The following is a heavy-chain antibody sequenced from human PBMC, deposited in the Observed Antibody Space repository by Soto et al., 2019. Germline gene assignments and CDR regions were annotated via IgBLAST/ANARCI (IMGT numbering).Heavy chain of an antibody. D-gene: IGHD2-2*01. CDR3: ATAIADDAFDI. Sequence: ASVKVSCKASGYTFTSYAMHWVRQAPGQRLEWMGWIDAGNGNTKYSQKFQGRVTITRDTSASTAYMELSSLRSEDTAVYYCATAIADDAFDIWGRGTMVTVSS. CDR2: IDAGNGNT. V-gene: IGHV1-3*01. J-gene: IGHJ3*02. CDR1: GYTFTSYA.